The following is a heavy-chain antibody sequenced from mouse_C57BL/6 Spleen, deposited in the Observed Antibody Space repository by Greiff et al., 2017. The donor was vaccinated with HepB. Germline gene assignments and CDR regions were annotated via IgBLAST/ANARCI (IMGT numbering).Heavy chain of an antibody. D-gene: IGHD1-1*01. V-gene: IGHV1-7*01. Sequence: VQLQQSGAELAKPGASVKLSCKASGYTFTSYWMHWVKQRPGQGLEWNGYINPSSGYTKYNQKFKDKATLTADKSSSTAYMQLSSLTYEDSAVYYCASWYYGSSYTDYWGQGTTLTVSS. CDR1: GYTFTSYW. J-gene: IGHJ2*01. CDR3: ASWYYGSSYTDY. CDR2: INPSSGYT.